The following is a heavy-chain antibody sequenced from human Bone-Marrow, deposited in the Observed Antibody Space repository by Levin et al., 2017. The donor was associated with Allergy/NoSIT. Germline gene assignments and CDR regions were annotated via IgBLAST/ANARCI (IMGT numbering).Heavy chain of an antibody. CDR3: ARDSGTSWEQSFDH. CDR2: MSGSGTTI. V-gene: IGHV3-11*01. D-gene: IGHD6-13*01. CDR1: QFTFNEYY. J-gene: IGHJ4*02. Sequence: GESLKISCAVSQFTFNEYYMSWIRQAPGKGLEWIAYMSGSGTTIKYADSVKGRFTISRDNANNSLHLQMNSLRVEDTARYYCARDSGTSWEQSFDHWGQGTLVTVSS.